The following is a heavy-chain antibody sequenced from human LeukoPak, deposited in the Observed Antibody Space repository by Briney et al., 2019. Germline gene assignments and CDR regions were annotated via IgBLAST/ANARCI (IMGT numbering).Heavy chain of an antibody. V-gene: IGHV4-34*01. D-gene: IGHD3-9*01. CDR3: ARSRYDILTGYYNEDY. CDR1: GGSFSGYY. J-gene: IGHJ4*02. Sequence: PSETLSLTCAVYGGSFSGYYWSWIRQPPGKGLEWTGEINHSGSTNYNPSLKSRVTISVDTSKNQFSLKLSSATAADTAVYYCARSRYDILTGYYNEDYWGQGTLVTVSS. CDR2: INHSGST.